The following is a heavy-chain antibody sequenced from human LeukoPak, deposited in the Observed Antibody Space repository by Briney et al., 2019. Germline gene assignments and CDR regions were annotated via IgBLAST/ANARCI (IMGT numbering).Heavy chain of an antibody. CDR3: ARDLRPYYDYVWGSYRPDAFDI. CDR2: INWNGGST. Sequence: GGSLRLSCAASGFTFDDCGMSWVRQAPGKGLEWVSGINWNGGSTGYADSVKGRFTISRDNAKNSLYLQMNSLRAEDTALYHCARDLRPYYDYVWGSYRPDAFDIWGQGTMVTVSS. D-gene: IGHD3-16*02. J-gene: IGHJ3*02. CDR1: GFTFDDCG. V-gene: IGHV3-20*01.